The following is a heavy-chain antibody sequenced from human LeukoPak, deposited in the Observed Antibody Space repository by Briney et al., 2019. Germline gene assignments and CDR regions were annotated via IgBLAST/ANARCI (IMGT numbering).Heavy chain of an antibody. D-gene: IGHD1-26*01. J-gene: IGHJ4*02. V-gene: IGHV1-24*01. CDR3: AIHSGSYRGAV. CDR1: GNLLSEVP. Sequence: ASVKDSCKVSGNLLSEVPIHWVRQAPGTGLEWLGGLHPEDDEPVYAQEFLGRLTLTEDASTDTAYMELSSLRSEDTAVYYCAIHSGSYRGAVWGQGTLVTVSS. CDR2: LHPEDDEP.